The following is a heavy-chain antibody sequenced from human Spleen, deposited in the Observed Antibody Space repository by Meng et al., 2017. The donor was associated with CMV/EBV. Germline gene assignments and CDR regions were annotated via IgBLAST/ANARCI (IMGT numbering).Heavy chain of an antibody. D-gene: IGHD2-2*01. CDR1: GFYFRSGW. J-gene: IGHJ4*02. Sequence: GFYFRSGWMSCVRRPPGKELGWVGRIISGTDGRTTDYAAPVEGRFTISRDYTKNRLYQKMNSLKNENTAEYCCTTERNCSSTSCSDYWGQGTLVTVSS. CDR2: IISGTDGRTT. V-gene: IGHV3-15*05. CDR3: TTERNCSSTSCSDY.